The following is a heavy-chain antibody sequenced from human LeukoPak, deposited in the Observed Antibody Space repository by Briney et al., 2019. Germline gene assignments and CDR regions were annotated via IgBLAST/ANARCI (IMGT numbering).Heavy chain of an antibody. D-gene: IGHD6-13*01. CDR2: ISYDENNK. CDR3: ARHDSSTWYIGY. Sequence: GGSLRLSCVASGCTLRNFDMNWVRQAPGKGLGWVAVISYDENNKYYADSVKGRFTISRDNSKSTLYLQMNSLRAEDTAVYYSARHDSSTWYIGYWGQGTLVTVSA. V-gene: IGHV3-30*03. CDR1: GCTLRNFD. J-gene: IGHJ4*02.